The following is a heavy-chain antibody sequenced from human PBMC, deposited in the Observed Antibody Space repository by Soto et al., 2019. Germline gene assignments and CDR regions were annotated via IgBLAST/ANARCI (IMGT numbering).Heavy chain of an antibody. V-gene: IGHV3-66*01. Sequence: EVQLVESGGDLVQPGGSLRLSCAASGFSVSSNYMSWVRQAPGKGLEWVSVTNSGGSTDYADSVKGRFTISRDNSKNTLYLQMNSLRAEDTAVYHCARDPLSWGQGTLVTVSS. CDR1: GFSVSSNY. J-gene: IGHJ5*02. CDR3: ARDPLS. CDR2: TNSGGST.